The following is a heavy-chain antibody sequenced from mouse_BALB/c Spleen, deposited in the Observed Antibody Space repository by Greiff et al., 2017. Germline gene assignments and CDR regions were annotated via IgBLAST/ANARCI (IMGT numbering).Heavy chain of an antibody. Sequence: EVQLVESGGGLVKPGGSLKLSCAASGFTFSSYTMSWVRQTPEKRLEWVATISSGGGNTYYPDSVKGRFTISRDNAKNNLYLQMSSLRSEDTALYYCARSYYGSSPYAMDYWGQGTSVTVSS. J-gene: IGHJ4*01. CDR1: GFTFSSYT. CDR2: ISSGGGNT. V-gene: IGHV5-9*03. CDR3: ARSYYGSSPYAMDY. D-gene: IGHD1-1*01.